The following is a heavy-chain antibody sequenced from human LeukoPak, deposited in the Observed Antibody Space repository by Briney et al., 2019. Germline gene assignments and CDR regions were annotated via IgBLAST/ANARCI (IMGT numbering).Heavy chain of an antibody. Sequence: GGSLRLSCAASEFTFSSYAMNWVRQAPGKGLEWVSVISNSGGATYYADSVKGRFTISRDNSKNTLYLQMNSLRAEDTAVYYCARDLNWETYWGQGTLVTVSS. J-gene: IGHJ4*02. CDR3: ARDLNWETY. D-gene: IGHD7-27*01. V-gene: IGHV3-23*01. CDR2: ISNSGGAT. CDR1: EFTFSSYA.